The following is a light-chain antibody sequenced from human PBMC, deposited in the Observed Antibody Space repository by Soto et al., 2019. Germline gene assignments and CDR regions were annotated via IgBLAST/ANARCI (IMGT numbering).Light chain of an antibody. CDR3: QQRSNWPPLT. J-gene: IGKJ4*01. Sequence: EIVLTQSPATLSLSPGEIATLSCRASQSVSRYLAWYQQKPGQAPRLLIYDASNRATGIPARFSGSGSGTEFTLTISSLEPEDFAVYYCQQRSNWPPLTFGGGTKVEIK. V-gene: IGKV3-11*01. CDR1: QSVSRY. CDR2: DAS.